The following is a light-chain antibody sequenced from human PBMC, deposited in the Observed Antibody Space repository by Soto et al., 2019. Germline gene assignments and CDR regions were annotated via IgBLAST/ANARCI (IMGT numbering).Light chain of an antibody. Sequence: QSALTQPRSVSGSPGQSVTISCTGTSSDVGGYNYVSWYHQHPGKAPKVMIYDVSERPSVVPDRFSGSNSGNTSSLTISGLQSEDEADYYCSSYAGSARYLFGTGTKLTVL. CDR2: DVS. J-gene: IGLJ1*01. V-gene: IGLV2-11*01. CDR3: SSYAGSARYL. CDR1: SSDVGGYNY.